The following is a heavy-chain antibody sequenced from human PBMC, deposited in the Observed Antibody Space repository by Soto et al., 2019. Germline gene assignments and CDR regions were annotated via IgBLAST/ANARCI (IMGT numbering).Heavy chain of an antibody. D-gene: IGHD6-13*01. CDR3: ARQIGRGSWSLDH. J-gene: IGHJ4*02. CDR1: GGSISSSDYW. Sequence: QLQLQESGPGLAKPVETLSLTCTVSGGSISSSDYWWGWIRQPPGKGLEWIGSIYYTGSTYYNPSLKSRVIISVDTSKNQFSLRLSSVTAADTAVYYCARQIGRGSWSLDHWGQGTLVTVSS. V-gene: IGHV4-39*01. CDR2: IYYTGST.